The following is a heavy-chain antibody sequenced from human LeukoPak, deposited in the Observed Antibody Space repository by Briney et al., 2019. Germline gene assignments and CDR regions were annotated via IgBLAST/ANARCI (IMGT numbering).Heavy chain of an antibody. V-gene: IGHV4-34*01. CDR1: GGSFSGYY. J-gene: IGHJ4*02. Sequence: KSSETLSLTCAVYGGSFSGYYWSWVRQPPGKGLEWIGEINHSGSTNYNPSLKSRVTISVDTSKSQFSLKLSSVTAADTAVYYCARGTGRYKLDYWGQGTLVTVSS. D-gene: IGHD1-1*01. CDR2: INHSGST. CDR3: ARGTGRYKLDY.